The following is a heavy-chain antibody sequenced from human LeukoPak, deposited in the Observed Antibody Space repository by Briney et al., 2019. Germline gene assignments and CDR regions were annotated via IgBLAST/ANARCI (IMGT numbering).Heavy chain of an antibody. V-gene: IGHV4-59*08. Sequence: SETLSLTCAVSGGSISSYYWSWIRQPPGKGLEWIGYIYYSGSTNHNPSLKSRVTISVDTSKNQFSLKLSSVTAADTAVYYCASTYYYDSSGRPREFDYWGQGTLVTVSS. D-gene: IGHD3-22*01. CDR3: ASTYYYDSSGRPREFDY. J-gene: IGHJ4*02. CDR1: GGSISSYY. CDR2: IYYSGST.